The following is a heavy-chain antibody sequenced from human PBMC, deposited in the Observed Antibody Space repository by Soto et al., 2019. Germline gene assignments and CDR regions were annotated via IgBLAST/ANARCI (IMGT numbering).Heavy chain of an antibody. J-gene: IGHJ4*02. V-gene: IGHV4-38-2*01. CDR3: ARVYYDSMDFDY. CDR2: IYHSGST. Sequence: SETLSLTCAVSGYSISSGYYWGWIRQPPGKGLEWIGSIYHSGSTYYNPSLKRRVTISVDTSKNQFSLKLSSVTAADTAVYYCARVYYDSMDFDYWGQGTLVTVSS. D-gene: IGHD3-22*01. CDR1: GYSISSGYY.